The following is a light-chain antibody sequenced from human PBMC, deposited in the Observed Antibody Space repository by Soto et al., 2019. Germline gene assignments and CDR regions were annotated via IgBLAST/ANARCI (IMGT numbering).Light chain of an antibody. CDR1: SSDVGGYNY. V-gene: IGLV2-11*01. CDR2: DVS. CDR3: CSYAGTYSSFV. Sequence: QSALTQPRSVSGSPGQSVTIAFTGTSSDVGGYNYVSWCQEHPGRAPKLMIYDVSIRPSGVPDRFSGSKSGNTAPLTISGLLAEDEADYYCCSYAGTYSSFVFGSGTKV. J-gene: IGLJ1*01.